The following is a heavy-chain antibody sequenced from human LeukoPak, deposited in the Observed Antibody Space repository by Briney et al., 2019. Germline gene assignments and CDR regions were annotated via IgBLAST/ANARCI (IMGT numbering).Heavy chain of an antibody. CDR1: GFTFDNYG. Sequence: PGGSLRLSCAASGFTFDNYGIGWVRQAPGKGLEWVSGISGSGGRTYYADSVKGRFTISRDNSKNTLFLQLNSLGVEDTATYYCAIPTCSGSGHCSTSDPFHTWGQGTMVTVSS. V-gene: IGHV3-23*01. CDR3: AIPTCSGSGHCSTSDPFHT. D-gene: IGHD2-2*03. CDR2: ISGSGGRT. J-gene: IGHJ3*02.